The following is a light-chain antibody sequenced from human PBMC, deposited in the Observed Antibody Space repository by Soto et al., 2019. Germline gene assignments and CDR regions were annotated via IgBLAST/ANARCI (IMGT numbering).Light chain of an antibody. V-gene: IGLV2-14*01. CDR3: TSYTSSSTLVV. CDR2: EVS. Sequence: QSVLTQPASVSGSPGQSITISCTGTTSDVGGYHYVSWYQQYPGKAPKLMIYEVSNRPSGVSNRFSGSKSGNTASLTISGLQAEDEADYYCTSYTSSSTLVVFGGGTKVTVL. J-gene: IGLJ2*01. CDR1: TSDVGGYHY.